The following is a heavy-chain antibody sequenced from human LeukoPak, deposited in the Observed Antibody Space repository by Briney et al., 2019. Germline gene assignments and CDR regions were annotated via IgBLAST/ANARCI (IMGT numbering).Heavy chain of an antibody. CDR2: IHTSGST. CDR1: GGSISSSSYY. V-gene: IGHV4-61*02. D-gene: IGHD3-10*01. Sequence: SETLSLTCTVSGGSISSSSYYWGWIRQPAGKGLEWIGRIHTSGSTNYNPSLKSRVTMSVDTSKNQFSLKLSSVTAVDTAVYYCARDRYYYGSGSYPYMDVWGKGTTVTTSS. J-gene: IGHJ6*03. CDR3: ARDRYYYGSGSYPYMDV.